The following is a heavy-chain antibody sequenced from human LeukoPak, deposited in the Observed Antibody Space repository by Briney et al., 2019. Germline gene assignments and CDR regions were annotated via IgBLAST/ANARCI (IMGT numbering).Heavy chain of an antibody. CDR1: GFTFSSYG. Sequence: GGSLRLSCAASGFTFSSYGMHWVPQAPGKGLEWVAVIWYDGSNKYYADYVKGRFTISRDNSKNTLYLQMNSLRAEDTAVYYCARGEYSSSWYYQNYYYGMDVWGQGTTVTVSS. J-gene: IGHJ6*02. CDR2: IWYDGSNK. CDR3: ARGEYSSSWYYQNYYYGMDV. V-gene: IGHV3-33*01. D-gene: IGHD6-13*01.